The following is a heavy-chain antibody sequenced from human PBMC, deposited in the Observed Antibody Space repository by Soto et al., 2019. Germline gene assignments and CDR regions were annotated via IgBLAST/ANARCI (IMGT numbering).Heavy chain of an antibody. CDR3: ARNVGVDYYYIDA. CDR2: INPNSGGT. J-gene: IGHJ6*03. CDR1: GYTFTGYY. D-gene: IGHD2-21*01. Sequence: GASVKVSCKASGYTFTGYYMHWVRQAPGQGLEWMGWINPNSGGTNYAQKFQGWVTMTRDTSISTAYMELSRLRSDDTAVYYCARNVGVDYYYIDAWAKGPRSPPP. V-gene: IGHV1-2*04.